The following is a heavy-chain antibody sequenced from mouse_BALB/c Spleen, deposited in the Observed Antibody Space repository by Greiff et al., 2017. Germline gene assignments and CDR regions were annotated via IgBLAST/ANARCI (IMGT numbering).Heavy chain of an antibody. Sequence: LVESGAELVRPGASVTLSCKASGYTFTDYEMHWVKQTPVHGLEWIGAIDPETGGTAYNQKFKGKATLTADKSSSTAYMELRSLTSEDSAVYYCTRPLLLRYPPFDYWGQGTTLTVSS. V-gene: IGHV1-15*01. CDR3: TRPLLLRYPPFDY. D-gene: IGHD1-1*01. CDR1: GYTFTDYE. CDR2: IDPETGGT. J-gene: IGHJ2*01.